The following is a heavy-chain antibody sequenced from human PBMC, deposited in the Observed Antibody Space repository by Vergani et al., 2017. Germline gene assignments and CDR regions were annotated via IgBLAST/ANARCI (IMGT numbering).Heavy chain of an antibody. CDR3: ATSPSPYYDSSGTDHNWFDP. V-gene: IGHV3-33*01. J-gene: IGHJ5*02. D-gene: IGHD3-22*01. Sequence: QVQLVESGGGVVQPGRSLRLSCTSSGFTFSTYAMHWVRQAPGKGLEWVAIIYYDGSKKYYADSVKGRFTISRDNSRNTLDLLMSSLRAEDTAIYYCATSPSPYYDSSGTDHNWFDPWGQGTLVTVSS. CDR2: IYYDGSKK. CDR1: GFTFSTYA.